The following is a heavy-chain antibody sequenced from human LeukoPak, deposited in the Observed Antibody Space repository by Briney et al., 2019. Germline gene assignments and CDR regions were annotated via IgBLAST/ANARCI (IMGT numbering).Heavy chain of an antibody. J-gene: IGHJ4*02. CDR1: GASIISNNW. Sequence: SGTLSLTCAVSGASIISNNWWSWVRQPSGKGLEWIGEIWHSGTTNYNPSLKSRVIISVDKSKNQFSLKLNSVTAADTAVYYCMGADYGGHWGQGTLVTVSS. D-gene: IGHD4-17*01. CDR3: MGADYGGH. V-gene: IGHV4-4*02. CDR2: IWHSGTT.